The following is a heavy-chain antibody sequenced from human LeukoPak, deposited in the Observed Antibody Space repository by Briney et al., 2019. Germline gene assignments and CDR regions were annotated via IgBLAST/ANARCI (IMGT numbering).Heavy chain of an antibody. CDR2: IKSDGSST. J-gene: IGHJ5*02. Sequence: GGSLRLSSAASGFTFSNYWMHWVRQAPGKGLVWVSRIKSDGSSTSYAESVKGRFTISRDNAKNTLYLQMNSLRAEDTALYYCARDGSSWSNWLDPWGQGTLVTVSS. CDR3: ARDGSSWSNWLDP. CDR1: GFTFSNYW. V-gene: IGHV3-74*01. D-gene: IGHD6-13*01.